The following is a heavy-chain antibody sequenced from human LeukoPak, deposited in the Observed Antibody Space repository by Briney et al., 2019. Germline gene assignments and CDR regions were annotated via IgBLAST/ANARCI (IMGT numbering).Heavy chain of an antibody. Sequence: GGSLRLSCAASGFTFSSYAMHWVRQAPGKGLEWVAVISYDGSNKYYADSVKGRFTISRDNSKNTLYLQMNSLRAEDTAVYYCARDSGITMVRGVIGYYFDYWGQGTLVTVSS. V-gene: IGHV3-30-3*01. CDR1: GFTFSSYA. CDR2: ISYDGSNK. D-gene: IGHD3-10*01. J-gene: IGHJ4*02. CDR3: ARDSGITMVRGVIGYYFDY.